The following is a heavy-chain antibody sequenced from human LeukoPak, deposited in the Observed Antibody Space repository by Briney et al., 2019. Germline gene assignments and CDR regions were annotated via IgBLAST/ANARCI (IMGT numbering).Heavy chain of an antibody. Sequence: ASVKVSCKASGGTFSSYAISWVRQAPGQGLEWMGGIIPIFGTANYAQKFQGRVTITADESTGTAYMELSSLRSEDTAVYYCARLLTIFGVDPGSWFDPWGQGTLVTVSS. V-gene: IGHV1-69*13. J-gene: IGHJ5*02. CDR2: IIPIFGTA. CDR1: GGTFSSYA. CDR3: ARLLTIFGVDPGSWFDP. D-gene: IGHD3-3*01.